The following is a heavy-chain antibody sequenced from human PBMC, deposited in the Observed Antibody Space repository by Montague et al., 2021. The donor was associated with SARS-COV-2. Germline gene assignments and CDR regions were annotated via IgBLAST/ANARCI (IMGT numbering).Heavy chain of an antibody. J-gene: IGHJ4*02. CDR2: ISFVGSKI. CDR1: GFPFSNYG. D-gene: IGHD6-19*01. CDR3: AKDQAVPGTPLDY. Sequence: SLRLSCAASGFPFSNYGMHWVRQAPGKGLEWVAVISFVGSKIYYADSVKGRFTISRDNSKNTLYLQMNSLRAEDTAVYYCAKDQAVPGTPLDYWGQGTLVTVSS. V-gene: IGHV3-30*18.